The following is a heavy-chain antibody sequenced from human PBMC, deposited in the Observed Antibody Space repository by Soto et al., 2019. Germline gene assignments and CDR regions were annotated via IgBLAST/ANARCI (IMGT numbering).Heavy chain of an antibody. CDR3: ARSPRWIAVAGFDY. CDR1: GYTFTSYG. D-gene: IGHD6-19*01. J-gene: IGHJ4*02. CDR2: ISAYNGNT. V-gene: IGHV1-18*01. Sequence: QVQLVQSGAEVKKPGASVKVSCQASGYTFTSYGITWVRQAPGQGLEWMGWISAYNGNTKYAQKRQGRVTMTTDTSTSTAYMERRSLRSDDTAVYYCARSPRWIAVAGFDYWGQGTLVTVSS.